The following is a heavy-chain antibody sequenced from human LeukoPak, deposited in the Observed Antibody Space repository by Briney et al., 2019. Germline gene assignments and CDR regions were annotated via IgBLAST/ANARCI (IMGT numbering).Heavy chain of an antibody. CDR2: IWYDGINK. V-gene: IGHV3-33*01. D-gene: IGHD6-13*01. CDR1: GFTFSNYG. CDR3: TRERISGIAAFDY. J-gene: IGHJ4*02. Sequence: PGRSLRLSCAASGFTFSNYGTHWVRQAPGKGLEWVAVIWYDGINKFHADSVRGRFTISRDNSKNTVYLQMNSLRAEDTAVYYCTRERISGIAAFDYWGQGTLVTVSS.